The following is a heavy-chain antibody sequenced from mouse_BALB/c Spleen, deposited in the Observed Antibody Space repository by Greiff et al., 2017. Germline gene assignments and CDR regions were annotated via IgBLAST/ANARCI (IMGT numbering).Heavy chain of an antibody. CDR2: ISSGGSYT. Sequence: DVMLVESGGGLVKPGGSLKLSCAASGFTFSSYAMSWVRQSPEKRLEWVAEISSGGSYTYYPDTVTGRFTISRDNAKNTLYLEMSSLRSEDTAMYYCATYYRYDEGTWFAYWGQGTLVTVSA. V-gene: IGHV5-9-4*01. CDR3: ATYYRYDEGTWFAY. D-gene: IGHD2-14*01. J-gene: IGHJ3*01. CDR1: GFTFSSYA.